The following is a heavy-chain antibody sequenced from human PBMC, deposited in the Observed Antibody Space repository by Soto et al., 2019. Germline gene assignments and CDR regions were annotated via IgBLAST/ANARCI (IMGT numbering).Heavy chain of an antibody. V-gene: IGHV4-59*08. D-gene: IGHD3-3*01. CDR1: GGSISSYY. CDR2: IYYSGST. Sequence: SETLSLTCTVSGGSISSYYWSWIRQPPGKGLEWIGYIYYSGSTNYNPSLKSRVTMLVDTPKNRFSLKLSSVTAADTAVYYCARPGLRFLEFYMDVWGKGTTVTVSS. CDR3: ARPGLRFLEFYMDV. J-gene: IGHJ6*03.